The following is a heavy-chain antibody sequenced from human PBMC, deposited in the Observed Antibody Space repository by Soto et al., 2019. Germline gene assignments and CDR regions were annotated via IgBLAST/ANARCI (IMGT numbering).Heavy chain of an antibody. D-gene: IGHD4-17*01. CDR2: IIPILGIA. J-gene: IGHJ5*02. Sequence: SVKVSCKASGGTFSSYTISWVRQAPGQGLEWMGRIIPILGIANYAQKFQGRVTITADKSTSTAYMELSSLRSEDTAVYYCAREGQGKGDYSQMAGGNWFDPWGQGTLVTVSS. CDR3: AREGQGKGDYSQMAGGNWFDP. CDR1: GGTFSSYT. V-gene: IGHV1-69*02.